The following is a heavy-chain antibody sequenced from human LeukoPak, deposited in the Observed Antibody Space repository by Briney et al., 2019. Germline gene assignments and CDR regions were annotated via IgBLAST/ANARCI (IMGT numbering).Heavy chain of an antibody. CDR2: IKRDGKEK. D-gene: IGHD1-20*01. Sequence: PGGSLRLSCVASGFTFSSYWMSWVRQAPGKGLEWVANIKRDGKEKHYVDSEKGRFTISRDNARNSLYLQMSSLRAEDTAVYYCAKDGAYDWNDKSDYWGQGTLVTVSS. CDR1: GFTFSSYW. J-gene: IGHJ4*02. CDR3: AKDGAYDWNDKSDY. V-gene: IGHV3-7*01.